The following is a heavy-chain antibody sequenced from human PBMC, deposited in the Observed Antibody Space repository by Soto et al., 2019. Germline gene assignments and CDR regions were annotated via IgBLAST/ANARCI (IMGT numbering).Heavy chain of an antibody. V-gene: IGHV4-31*03. Sequence: SETLSLTCTVSGGSISSGGYYWSWIRQHPGKGLEWIGYIYYSGSTYYNPSLKSRVTISVDTSKNQFSLKLSSVTVADTAVYYCARDYYDYGSSPGAFDIWGQGTMVTVSS. CDR3: ARDYYDYGSSPGAFDI. D-gene: IGHD4-17*01. CDR1: GGSISSGGYY. CDR2: IYYSGST. J-gene: IGHJ3*02.